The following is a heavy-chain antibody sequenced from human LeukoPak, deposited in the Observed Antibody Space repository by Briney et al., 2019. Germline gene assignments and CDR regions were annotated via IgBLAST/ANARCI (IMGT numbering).Heavy chain of an antibody. J-gene: IGHJ4*02. D-gene: IGHD3-10*01. CDR3: AREGYYGSGLLYCFDY. CDR2: IYTSGST. CDR1: GGSISSYY. V-gene: IGHV4-4*07. Sequence: PSETLSLTCTVSGGSISSYYWSWIRQPAGKGLEWIGRIYTSGSTNYNPSLKSRVTMSVDTSKNQFSLKLSSVTAADTAVYYCAREGYYGSGLLYCFDYWGQGTLVTVSS.